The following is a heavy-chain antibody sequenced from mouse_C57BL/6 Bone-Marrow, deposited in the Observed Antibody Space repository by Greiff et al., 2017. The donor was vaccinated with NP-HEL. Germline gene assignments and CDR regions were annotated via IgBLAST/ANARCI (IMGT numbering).Heavy chain of an antibody. CDR2: ISDGGSYT. CDR3: ARRDDYATGRDAMDY. CDR1: GFTFSSYA. J-gene: IGHJ4*01. D-gene: IGHD2-4*01. V-gene: IGHV5-4*01. Sequence: DVHLVESGGGLVKPGGSLKLSCAASGFTFSSYAMSWVRQTPEKRLEWVATISDGGSYTYYPDNVKGRFTISRDNAKNNLYLQMSHLKSEDTAMYYCARRDDYATGRDAMDYWGQGTSVTVSS.